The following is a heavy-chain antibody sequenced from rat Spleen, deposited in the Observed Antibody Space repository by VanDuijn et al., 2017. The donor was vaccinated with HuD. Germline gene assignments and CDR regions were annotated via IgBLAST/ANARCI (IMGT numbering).Heavy chain of an antibody. Sequence: EVQLVESGGGLVQPGRSQKLSCTASGFAFDDYGMAWVRQAPKNGLEWVASISWGGTNTYYPDNVRGRFTISRDNDKNALYLQMNNLRSEDTAIYYCTREGGLPGYKWHYWGQGVMVTVSS. V-gene: IGHV5-36*01. D-gene: IGHD1-4*01. CDR1: GFAFDDYG. J-gene: IGHJ2*01. CDR2: ISWGGTNT. CDR3: TREGGLPGYKWHY.